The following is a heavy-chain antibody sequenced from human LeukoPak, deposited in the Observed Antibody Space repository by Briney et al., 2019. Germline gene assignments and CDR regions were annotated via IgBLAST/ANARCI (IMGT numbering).Heavy chain of an antibody. J-gene: IGHJ4*02. CDR3: AKSHSSASRYYFDY. Sequence: TGGSLRLSCTASGFIFSDYGKHWVRQAPGKGLEWVTFIQYDGSAKYYADSVKGRFTISRDNSKTTLYLQMNSLRAEDTAVYYCAKSHSSASRYYFDYWGQGTLVTVSS. V-gene: IGHV3-30*02. CDR1: GFIFSDYG. D-gene: IGHD6-19*01. CDR2: IQYDGSAK.